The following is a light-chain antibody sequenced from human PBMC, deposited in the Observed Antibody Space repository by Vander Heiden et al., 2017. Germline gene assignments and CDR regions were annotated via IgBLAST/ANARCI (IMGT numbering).Light chain of an antibody. CDR2: KTS. Sequence: DIQTTQSPFSLSASVGDRVTITCRTSQGIRNDLSWYQVKPGKAPQRLIYKTSNLQSGVPSRFSGSGSGTEFTLTISSLRPEDCATYYCLQHFIFPWTFGQGTKVEIK. CDR3: LQHFIFPWT. V-gene: IGKV1-17*01. J-gene: IGKJ1*01. CDR1: QGIRND.